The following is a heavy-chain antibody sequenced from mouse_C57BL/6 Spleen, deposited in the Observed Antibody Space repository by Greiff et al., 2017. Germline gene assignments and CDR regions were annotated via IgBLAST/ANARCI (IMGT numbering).Heavy chain of an antibody. CDR1: GYTFTSYW. D-gene: IGHD2-3*01. J-gene: IGHJ4*01. Sequence: VQLQQPGAELVKPGASVKLSCKASGYTFTSYWMQWVKQRPGQGLEWIGEIDPSDSYTNYNQKFQGKATLTVYTSSSTAYMQLSSLTSEDSAVYYCAPHDGSSYYAMDYWGQGTSVTVSS. CDR3: APHDGSSYYAMDY. CDR2: IDPSDSYT. V-gene: IGHV1-50*01.